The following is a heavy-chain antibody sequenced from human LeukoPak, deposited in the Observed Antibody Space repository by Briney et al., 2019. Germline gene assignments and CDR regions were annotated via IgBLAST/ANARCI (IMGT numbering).Heavy chain of an antibody. V-gene: IGHV3-66*02. Sequence: GGSLRLSCAASGFIVSSTYMNWVRQAPGKGLEWVSVIYYGGGTYYTDSVKGRFTVSRDNSKNTLYLEMSSLRAEDTAVYYCVKDTIFTVDSFDYWGQGTLVTVSS. CDR1: GFIVSSTY. CDR3: VKDTIFTVDSFDY. D-gene: IGHD3-3*01. CDR2: IYYGGGT. J-gene: IGHJ4*02.